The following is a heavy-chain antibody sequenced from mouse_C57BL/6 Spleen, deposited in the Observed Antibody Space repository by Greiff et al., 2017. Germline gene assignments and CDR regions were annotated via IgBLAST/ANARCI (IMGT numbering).Heavy chain of an antibody. CDR3: AIERVYDYDVWFAY. J-gene: IGHJ3*01. D-gene: IGHD2-4*01. V-gene: IGHV1-74*01. Sequence: QLPGAELVKPGASVKVSCKASGYTFTSYWMHWVKQRPGQGLEWIGRIHPSDSDTNYNQKFKGKATLTVDKSSSTAYMQLSSLTSEDSAVYYCAIERVYDYDVWFAYWGQGTLVTVSA. CDR2: IHPSDSDT. CDR1: GYTFTSYW.